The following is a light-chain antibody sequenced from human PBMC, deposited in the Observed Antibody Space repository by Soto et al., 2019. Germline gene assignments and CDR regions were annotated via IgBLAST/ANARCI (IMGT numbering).Light chain of an antibody. CDR3: QQYNNWPRT. J-gene: IGKJ3*01. CDR1: QSVSSSY. Sequence: IGLTQSPGTLSLSPVAGGILSCRSRQSVSSSYLNWYQQRPGQAPRLLIYAASTRATGIPARFSGSGSGTEFTLTISSLQSEDFAAYYCQQYNNWPRTFGPGTKVDIK. CDR2: AAS. V-gene: IGKV3D-15*01.